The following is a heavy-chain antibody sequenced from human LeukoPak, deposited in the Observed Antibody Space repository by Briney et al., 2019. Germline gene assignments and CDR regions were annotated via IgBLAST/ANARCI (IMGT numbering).Heavy chain of an antibody. V-gene: IGHV1-8*03. D-gene: IGHD6-13*01. CDR3: ARDSRSWYYYYMDV. CDR1: GYTFTSYD. J-gene: IGHJ6*03. CDR2: MNPNSGNT. Sequence: ASVKVSCKASGYTFTSYDINWVRQATGQGLEWMGWMNPNSGNTGYAQKFQGRVTITRNTSISTAYMELSSLRSEDTAVYYCARDSRSWYYYYMDVWGKGTTVTVSS.